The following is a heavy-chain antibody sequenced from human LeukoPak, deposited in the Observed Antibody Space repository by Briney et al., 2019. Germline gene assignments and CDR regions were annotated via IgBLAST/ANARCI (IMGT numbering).Heavy chain of an antibody. D-gene: IGHD3-10*01. CDR3: AINDGSGSYYKSDY. Sequence: SETLSLTCAVYGGSFSGYYWSWIRQPPGKGLEWIGEIDQSGSTNYNPSLKSRVTITIDTSKNQFSLKLNSVTAADTAVYYCAINDGSGSYYKSDYWGQGPWSPSPQ. CDR1: GGSFSGYY. J-gene: IGHJ4*02. V-gene: IGHV4-34*01. CDR2: IDQSGST.